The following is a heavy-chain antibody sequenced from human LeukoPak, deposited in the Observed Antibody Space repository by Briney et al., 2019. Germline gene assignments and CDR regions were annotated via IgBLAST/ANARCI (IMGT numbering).Heavy chain of an antibody. CDR3: ARSVPAGWFDP. D-gene: IGHD2-2*01. Sequence: PSQTLSLTCPVSAVSTSSGDYYWSWIRQPPGKGLEWIGDIYYSGSTHYNPSLKTRVTISVASSKNKFLMNLSSVTAAETAVYYCARSVPAGWFDPWGQGTLVTVSS. V-gene: IGHV4-30-4*08. J-gene: IGHJ5*02. CDR2: IYYSGST. CDR1: AVSTSSGDYY.